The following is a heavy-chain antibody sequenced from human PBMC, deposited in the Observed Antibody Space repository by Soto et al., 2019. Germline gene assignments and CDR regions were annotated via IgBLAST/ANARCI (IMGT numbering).Heavy chain of an antibody. CDR1: GGTFNNCT. Sequence: SVKVSCKTSGGTFNNCTFTWVRQAPGQGLEWMGRIIPFFGIPTYAQRFRDRVTITADESTNTVYMELSSLRSEDRAVYYCARGTLYYDRSGYYDYWGQGTLVTVSS. V-gene: IGHV1-69*13. CDR2: IIPFFGIP. J-gene: IGHJ4*02. D-gene: IGHD3-22*01. CDR3: ARGTLYYDRSGYYDY.